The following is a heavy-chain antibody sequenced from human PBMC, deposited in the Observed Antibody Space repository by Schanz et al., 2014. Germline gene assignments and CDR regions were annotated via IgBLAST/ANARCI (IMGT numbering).Heavy chain of an antibody. CDR2: LSFDSRHI. D-gene: IGHD1-1*01. V-gene: IGHV3-21*06. CDR1: GFSFDSYN. Sequence: EVQLVESGGGLIKPGGSLRLSCTASGFSFDSYNMNWVRQSPGKGLEWVAFLSFDSRHIYYADSVKGRFTISRDNAKSSLHPQMTTLRADDTAVYYCARDGVAATTDFEYWGQGALVTVSS. CDR3: ARDGVAATTDFEY. J-gene: IGHJ4*02.